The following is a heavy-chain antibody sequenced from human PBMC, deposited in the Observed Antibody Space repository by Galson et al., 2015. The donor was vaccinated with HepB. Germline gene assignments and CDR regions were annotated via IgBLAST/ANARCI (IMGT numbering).Heavy chain of an antibody. J-gene: IGHJ6*02. CDR3: ARIRNSWNHRYYYGMDV. CDR2: LDWDDDK. V-gene: IGHV2-70*11. Sequence: PALVKPTQTLTLPCTFYGFSLSTSGMCVSWIRQPPGKALEWLARLDWDDDKYYSTSLKTRLTISKDTSKNQVVLTMTNMDPVDTATYYCARIRNSWNHRYYYGMDVWGQGTTVTVSS. CDR1: GFSLSTSGMC. D-gene: IGHD1-20*01.